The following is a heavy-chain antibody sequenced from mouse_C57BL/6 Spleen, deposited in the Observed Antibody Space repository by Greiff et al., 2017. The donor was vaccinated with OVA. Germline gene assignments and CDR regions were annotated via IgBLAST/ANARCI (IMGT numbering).Heavy chain of an antibody. CDR1: GFTFSDYG. J-gene: IGHJ2*01. V-gene: IGHV5-17*01. CDR3: AGDYSFDY. D-gene: IGHD2-13*01. Sequence: EVQLQESGGGLVKPGGSLKLSCAASGFTFSDYGMHWVRQAPEKGLEWVAYISSGSSTIYYADTVKGRFTISRDNANNTLFLQMTRLRSEDTAVYYCAGDYSFDYWGQGTTLTVSS. CDR2: ISSGSSTI.